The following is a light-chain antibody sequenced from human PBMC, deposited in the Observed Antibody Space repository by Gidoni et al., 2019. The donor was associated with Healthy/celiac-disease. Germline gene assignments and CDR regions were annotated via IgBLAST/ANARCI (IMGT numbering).Light chain of an antibody. CDR1: ALPKQY. CDR2: KDS. CDR3: QSADSSGTYLYV. Sequence: SYELTQPPSVSVSPGQTARITCSGDALPKQYAYWYQQKPGQAPVLVIYKDSERPSGIPERFSGSSSGTTVTLTISGVQAEAEADYYCQSADSSGTYLYVFGTGTKVTVL. J-gene: IGLJ1*01. V-gene: IGLV3-25*02.